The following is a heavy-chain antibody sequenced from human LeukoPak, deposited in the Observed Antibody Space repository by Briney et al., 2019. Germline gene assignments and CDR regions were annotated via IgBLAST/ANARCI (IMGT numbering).Heavy chain of an antibody. CDR1: GFTFDDYG. CDR3: VRGYSYGYWDY. D-gene: IGHD5-18*01. CDR2: ISSSSSYI. J-gene: IGHJ4*02. Sequence: PGGSLRLSCAASGFTFDDYGMNWVRQAPGKGLEWVSSISSSSSYIYYADSVKGRFTISRDNAKNSLYLQMNSLRAEDTAVYYCVRGYSYGYWDYWGQGTLVTVSS. V-gene: IGHV3-21*01.